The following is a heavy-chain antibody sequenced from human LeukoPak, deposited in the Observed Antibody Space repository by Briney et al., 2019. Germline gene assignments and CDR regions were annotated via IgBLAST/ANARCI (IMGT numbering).Heavy chain of an antibody. CDR3: ARALDGDY. D-gene: IGHD5-24*01. Sequence: TWIRQAPGKGLEWVANIKQDGSEKYYVDSVKGRFTISRDNAKNSLYLQMNSLRAEDTAVYYCARALDGDYWGQGTLVTVSS. CDR2: IKQDGSEK. V-gene: IGHV3-7*03. J-gene: IGHJ4*02.